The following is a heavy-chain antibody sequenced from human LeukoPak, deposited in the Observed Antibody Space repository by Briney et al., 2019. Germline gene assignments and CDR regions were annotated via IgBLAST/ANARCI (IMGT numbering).Heavy chain of an antibody. D-gene: IGHD3-10*01. CDR2: ISRNSGSI. Sequence: GRSLRLSCAASGFTFHDYAMFWIRQAPGKGLEWVSGISRNSGSIGYADSVKGRFSISRDNARNSLYLQMNSLRPEDTAFYYCAKDSGQDGRGIGDFRHWGQGTLVTVSS. V-gene: IGHV3-9*01. J-gene: IGHJ1*01. CDR1: GFTFHDYA. CDR3: AKDSGQDGRGIGDFRH.